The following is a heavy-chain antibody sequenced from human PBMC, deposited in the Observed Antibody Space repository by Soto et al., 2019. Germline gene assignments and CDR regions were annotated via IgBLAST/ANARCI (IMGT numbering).Heavy chain of an antibody. CDR2: IYYSGST. CDR1: GGSISSSSYY. CDR3: ARAQRAPYYYYYYGMDV. Sequence: SETLSLTCTVSGGSISSSSYYWGWIRQPPGKGLEWIGSIYYSGSTNYNPSLKSRVTISVDTSKNQFSLKLSSVTAADTAVYYCARAQRAPYYYYYYGMDVWGQGTTVTVSS. J-gene: IGHJ6*02. V-gene: IGHV4-39*07.